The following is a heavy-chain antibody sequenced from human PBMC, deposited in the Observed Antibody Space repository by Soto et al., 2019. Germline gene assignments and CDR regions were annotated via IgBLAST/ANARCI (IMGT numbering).Heavy chain of an antibody. D-gene: IGHD1-26*01. J-gene: IGHJ4*02. CDR1: GFTFSSYP. V-gene: IGHV3-30-3*01. CDR2: ISYDVSTK. CDR3: ARGRGSYSFYY. Sequence: QVHLVESGGGVVQPGRSLRLSCAASGFTFSSYPMHWVRQAPGKGLEWVAIISYDVSTKYYAGSVKGRFTISRDNSKNALYLQMNSLTAEDAAVYYCARGRGSYSFYYRGQGTLVTVSS.